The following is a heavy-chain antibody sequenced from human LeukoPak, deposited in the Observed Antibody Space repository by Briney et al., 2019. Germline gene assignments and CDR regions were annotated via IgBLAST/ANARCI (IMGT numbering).Heavy chain of an antibody. CDR2: ISWNSGSI. Sequence: PGGSLRLSCAASGFTFDDYAMHWVRQAPGKGLEWVSGISWNSGSIGYADSVKGRFTISRDNAKNSLYLQMNSLRAEDTALYYCAKDAFDIWGQGTMVTVSS. CDR1: GFTFDDYA. J-gene: IGHJ3*02. V-gene: IGHV3-9*01. CDR3: AKDAFDI.